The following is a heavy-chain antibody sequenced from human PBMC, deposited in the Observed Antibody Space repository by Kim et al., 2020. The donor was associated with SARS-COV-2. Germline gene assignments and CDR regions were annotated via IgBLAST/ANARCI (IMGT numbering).Heavy chain of an antibody. CDR3: AREYLSSSWYASCYYYGMDV. V-gene: IGHV3-7*01. Sequence: GGSLRLSCAASGFTFSSYWMSWVRQAPGKGLEWVANIKQDGSEKYYVDSVKGRFTISRDNAKNSLYLQMNSLRAEDTAVYYCAREYLSSSWYASCYYYGMDVWGQGTTVTVSS. CDR1: GFTFSSYW. D-gene: IGHD6-13*01. J-gene: IGHJ6*02. CDR2: IKQDGSEK.